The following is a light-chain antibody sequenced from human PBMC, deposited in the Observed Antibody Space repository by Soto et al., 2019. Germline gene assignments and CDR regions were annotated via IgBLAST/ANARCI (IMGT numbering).Light chain of an antibody. J-gene: IGKJ2*01. CDR3: QQFYSIPYT. CDR1: HNILYSVNNKNY. V-gene: IGKV4-1*01. Sequence: DIVMTQSPDSLAVSLGERATINCTSSHNILYSVNNKNYIGWYQQKPRQPPKLLIYWTSIQESGVPDRFSGSGSATDFTLTISSLQAEDVAVYYCQQFYSIPYTFGQGTKVDIK. CDR2: WTS.